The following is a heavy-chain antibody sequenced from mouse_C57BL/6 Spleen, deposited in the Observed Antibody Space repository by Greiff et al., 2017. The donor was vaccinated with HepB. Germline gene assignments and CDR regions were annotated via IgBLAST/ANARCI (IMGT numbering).Heavy chain of an antibody. J-gene: IGHJ3*01. D-gene: IGHD2-1*01. CDR1: GFNIKDDY. CDR2: IDPENGDT. Sequence: VQLQQSGAELVRPGASVKLSCTASGFNIKDDYMHWVKQRPEQGLEWIGWIDPENGDTEYASKFQGKATITADTSSNTAYLQLSSLTSEDTAVYYCTTWSLQAYWGQGTLVTVSA. CDR3: TTWSLQAY. V-gene: IGHV14-4*01.